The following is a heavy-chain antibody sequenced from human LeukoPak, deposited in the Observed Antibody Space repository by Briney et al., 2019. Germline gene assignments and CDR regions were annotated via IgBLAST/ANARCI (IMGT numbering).Heavy chain of an antibody. CDR3: ARDSGMATPSGYYYYGMDV. V-gene: IGHV1-46*01. D-gene: IGHD5-24*01. CDR1: GYTFTSYY. Sequence: ASVKVSCKASGYTFTSYYMHWVRQAPGQGLEWMGIINPSGGSTNYAQKFQGRVTITADESTSTAYMELSSLRSEDTAVYYCARDSGMATPSGYYYYGMDVWAKGPRSPSP. CDR2: INPSGGST. J-gene: IGHJ6*02.